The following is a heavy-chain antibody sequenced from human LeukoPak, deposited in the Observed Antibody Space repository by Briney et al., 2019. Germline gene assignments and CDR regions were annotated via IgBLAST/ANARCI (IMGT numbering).Heavy chain of an antibody. CDR3: ARDLGYFDY. V-gene: IGHV4-59*01. CDR2: IYYSGST. Sequence: SETLSLTGTVSGGSISSYYWSWIRQPPGKGLEWIGYIYYSGSTNYNPSLKSRVTISVDTSKNQFSLKLSSVTAADTAVYYCARDLGYFDYWGQGTLVTVSS. J-gene: IGHJ4*02. D-gene: IGHD7-27*01. CDR1: GGSISSYY.